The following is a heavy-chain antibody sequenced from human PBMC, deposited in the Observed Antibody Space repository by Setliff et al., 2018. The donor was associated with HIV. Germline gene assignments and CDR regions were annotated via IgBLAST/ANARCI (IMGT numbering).Heavy chain of an antibody. V-gene: IGHV4-38-2*01. J-gene: IGHJ6*04. Sequence: PSETLSLTCVVSGNSISSGYYWGWVRQPPGKGLEWIGSIYHTGSTYYNPSLKGRVTISVDTSKNQFSLKLTSLTAADTAVYYCARIDGEAADTNYWGEGTTVTVSS. D-gene: IGHD6-13*01. CDR3: ARIDGEAADTNY. CDR1: GNSISSGYY. CDR2: IYHTGST.